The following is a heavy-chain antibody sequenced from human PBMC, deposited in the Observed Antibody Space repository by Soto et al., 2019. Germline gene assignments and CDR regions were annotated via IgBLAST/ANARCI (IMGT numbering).Heavy chain of an antibody. CDR2: ISAYNGNT. Sequence: ASVKVSCKASGYTFTSYGISWVRQAPGQGLEWMGWISAYNGNTNYAQKLQGRVTMTIDTSTSTAYMELRSLRSDDTAVYYCARSLWKQLDPDDAFEIWGQGTMVTVSS. V-gene: IGHV1-18*01. CDR3: ARSLWKQLDPDDAFEI. J-gene: IGHJ3*02. CDR1: GYTFTSYG. D-gene: IGHD6-13*01.